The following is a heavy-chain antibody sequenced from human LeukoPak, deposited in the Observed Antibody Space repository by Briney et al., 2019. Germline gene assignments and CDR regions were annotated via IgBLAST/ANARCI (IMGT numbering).Heavy chain of an antibody. V-gene: IGHV4-34*01. CDR1: GGSFSGYY. CDR3: ASLAGDFWSGYYTQGNWFDP. Sequence: SETLSLTCAVYGGSFSGYYWSWIRQPPGKGLEWIGEINHSGSTNYNPSLKSRVTISVDTSKNQFSLKLSSVTAADTAVYYCASLAGDFWSGYYTQGNWFDPWGQGTLVTVSS. D-gene: IGHD3-3*01. CDR2: INHSGST. J-gene: IGHJ5*02.